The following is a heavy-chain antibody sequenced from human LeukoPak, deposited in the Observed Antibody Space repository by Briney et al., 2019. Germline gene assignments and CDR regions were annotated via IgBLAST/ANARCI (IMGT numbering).Heavy chain of an antibody. CDR3: ARHGGTYAYDY. J-gene: IGHJ4*02. V-gene: IGHV5-51*01. Sequence: GESLKISCKGSGYSFTTYWIAWVRQMPGKGLEWMGLIYPGDSDIRYSPSFQGQVTISADKSTTTAYLQWSSLKASDTAMYYCARHGGTYAYDYWGQGTLVTVSS. CDR2: IYPGDSDI. CDR1: GYSFTTYW. D-gene: IGHD5-12*01.